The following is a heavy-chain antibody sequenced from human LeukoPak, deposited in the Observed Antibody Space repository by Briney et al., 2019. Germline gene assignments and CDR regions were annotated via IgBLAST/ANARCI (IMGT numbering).Heavy chain of an antibody. Sequence: GESLKISCKGSGYSFASYWIGWVRQLPGKGLEWMGVVYPGDSDTRYSPSFQGQVTISADKSISTAYLQWSSLKASDTAMYYCARGHLYDYSSTSYYFDYWGQGTLVTVSS. D-gene: IGHD6-13*01. CDR3: ARGHLYDYSSTSYYFDY. J-gene: IGHJ4*02. CDR1: GYSFASYW. V-gene: IGHV5-51*01. CDR2: VYPGDSDT.